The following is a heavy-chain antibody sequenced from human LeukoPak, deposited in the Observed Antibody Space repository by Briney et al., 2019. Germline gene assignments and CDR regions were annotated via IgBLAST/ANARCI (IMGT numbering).Heavy chain of an antibody. CDR3: ARAPCSSTSCYSDLNWFDS. CDR1: GGTFSSYT. J-gene: IGHJ5*01. Sequence: SVKVSCKASGGTFSSYTISWVRQAPGQGLEWMGRIIPILGIANYAQKFQGRVTITGDKSTSTAYMELSSLRSEDTAVYYCARAPCSSTSCYSDLNWFDSWGQGTLVTVSS. V-gene: IGHV1-69*02. D-gene: IGHD2-2*01. CDR2: IIPILGIA.